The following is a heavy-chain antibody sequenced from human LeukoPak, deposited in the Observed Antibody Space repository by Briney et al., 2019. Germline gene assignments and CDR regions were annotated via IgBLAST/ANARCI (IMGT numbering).Heavy chain of an antibody. CDR2: ISSSSTYI. CDR3: ARDLSAVVSSIFDY. J-gene: IGHJ4*02. V-gene: IGHV3-21*01. CDR1: GFTFSNYS. D-gene: IGHD4-23*01. Sequence: GGSLRLSCAASGFTFSNYSMNWVRQAPGKGLEWVSSISSSSTYIYYADSLKGRFIISRDNAKNSLYLQMNSLGAEDTAVYYCARDLSAVVSSIFDYWGQGTLVTVSS.